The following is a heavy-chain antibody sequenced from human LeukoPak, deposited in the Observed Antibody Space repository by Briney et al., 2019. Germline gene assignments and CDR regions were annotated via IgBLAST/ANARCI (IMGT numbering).Heavy chain of an antibody. CDR2: IYTSGST. D-gene: IGHD5-12*01. Sequence: SETLSLTCTVSGGSISSYYWSWIRQPAGKGLEWIGRIYTSGSTNYNPSLKSRVTMSVDTSNNQFSLKLTSLTAADTAVYYCARLSGYGLHYYYHMDVWGKGTTVTVSS. CDR3: ARLSGYGLHYYYHMDV. CDR1: GGSISSYY. J-gene: IGHJ6*03. V-gene: IGHV4-4*07.